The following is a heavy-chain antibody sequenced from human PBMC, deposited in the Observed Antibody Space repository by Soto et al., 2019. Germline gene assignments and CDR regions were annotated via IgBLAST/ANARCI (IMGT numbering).Heavy chain of an antibody. CDR3: AILHSGSYAYDAFDI. V-gene: IGHV1-8*01. CDR1: GYTFTSYD. Sequence: QVQLVQSGAEVKKPGASVKVSCKASGYTFTSYDINWVRQATGQGLEWMGWMNPNSGNTGYAQKFQGRVTMTRNTSISTAYMELSRLRSEDTAVYYCAILHSGSYAYDAFDIWGQGTMVTVSS. CDR2: MNPNSGNT. J-gene: IGHJ3*02. D-gene: IGHD3-10*01.